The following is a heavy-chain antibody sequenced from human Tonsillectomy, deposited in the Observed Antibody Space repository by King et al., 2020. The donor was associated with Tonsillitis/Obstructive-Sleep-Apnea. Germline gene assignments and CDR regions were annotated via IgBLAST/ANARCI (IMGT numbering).Heavy chain of an antibody. CDR2: ISTNTGNP. V-gene: IGHV7-4-1*02. CDR3: ARRYCSGGRCYYDAFDI. J-gene: IGHJ3*02. CDR1: GYTFTIYA. D-gene: IGHD2-15*01. Sequence: QLVQSGSELKNPGASVKVSCKASGYTFTIYAMNWVRQAPGQGLEWMGWISTNTGNPTYAQDFTGRFVFSLDTSVSTAYLQISSLKAEDPAVYYCARRYCSGGRCYYDAFDIWGQGTMVTVSS.